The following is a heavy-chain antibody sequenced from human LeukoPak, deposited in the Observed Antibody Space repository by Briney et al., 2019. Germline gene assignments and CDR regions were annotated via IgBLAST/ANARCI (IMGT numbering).Heavy chain of an antibody. Sequence: SQTLSLTCAISGDSVSSNSAAWNWIRQSPSRGLEWLGRAYYRSKWYNDYAVSVKSRITINPDTSKNQFSLQLNSVTPEDTAVYYCAREYSSSWYMIYGMDVWGQGTTVTVFS. CDR2: AYYRSKWYN. D-gene: IGHD6-13*01. V-gene: IGHV6-1*01. CDR3: AREYSSSWYMIYGMDV. CDR1: GDSVSSNSAA. J-gene: IGHJ6*02.